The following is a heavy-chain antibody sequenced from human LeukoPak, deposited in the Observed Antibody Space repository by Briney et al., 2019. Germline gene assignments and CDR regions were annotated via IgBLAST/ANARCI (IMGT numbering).Heavy chain of an antibody. CDR2: ISSDGSTI. J-gene: IGHJ6*03. D-gene: IGHD3-22*01. Sequence: GGSLRLSCAASGFTFSSFEMHWVRQAPGKGLEWVSSISSDGSTIYYADSVKGRFTISRDNAKNSLYLQMNSLKTDDTAVYYCTTSGGQTYYYASSGYYDYTDVWGKGTTVTISS. CDR1: GFTFSSFE. CDR3: TTSGGQTYYYASSGYYDYTDV. V-gene: IGHV3-48*03.